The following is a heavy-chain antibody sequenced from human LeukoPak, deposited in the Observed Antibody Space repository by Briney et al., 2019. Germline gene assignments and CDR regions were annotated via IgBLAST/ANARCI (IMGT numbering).Heavy chain of an antibody. CDR1: GFTFSSHG. CDR3: AKRDNSGWYYLGV. CDR2: ISYDGRNQ. V-gene: IGHV3-30*18. J-gene: IGHJ6*02. Sequence: GGSLRLSCAASGFTFSSHGMHWVRPAPGKGLEWVAVISYDGRNQYSPASVTGRFTISRDNSNNSTDLQINSLQAEDTAMYYCAKRDNSGWYYLGVWGQGTTVTVSS. D-gene: IGHD6-19*01.